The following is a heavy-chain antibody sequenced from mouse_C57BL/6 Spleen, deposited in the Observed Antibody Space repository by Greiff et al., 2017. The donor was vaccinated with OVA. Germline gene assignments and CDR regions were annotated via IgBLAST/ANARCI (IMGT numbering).Heavy chain of an antibody. D-gene: IGHD4-1*01. V-gene: IGHV1-50*01. Sequence: VQLQQPGAELVKPGASVKLSCKASGYTFTSYWMQWVKQRPGQGLEWIGEIDPSDSYTNYNQKFKGKATLTVDTSSSTAYMQLSSLTSEDSAVYYCARSLLTLAWFAYWGQGTLVTVSA. CDR2: IDPSDSYT. J-gene: IGHJ3*01. CDR1: GYTFTSYW. CDR3: ARSLLTLAWFAY.